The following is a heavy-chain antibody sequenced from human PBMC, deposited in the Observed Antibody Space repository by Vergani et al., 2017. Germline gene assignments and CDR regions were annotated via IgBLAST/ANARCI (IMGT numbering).Heavy chain of an antibody. CDR3: ARAEVIYDILTGYYIGPPGY. D-gene: IGHD3-9*01. CDR2: ISSSGSTI. J-gene: IGHJ4*02. CDR1: GFTFSDYY. Sequence: QVQLVESGGGLVKPGGSLRLSCAASGFTFSDYYMSWIRQAPGKGLEWVSYISSSGSTIYYAGSVKGRFTISRDNAKNSLYLQMNSLRAEDTAVYYCARAEVIYDILTGYYIGPPGYWGQGTLVTVSS. V-gene: IGHV3-11*04.